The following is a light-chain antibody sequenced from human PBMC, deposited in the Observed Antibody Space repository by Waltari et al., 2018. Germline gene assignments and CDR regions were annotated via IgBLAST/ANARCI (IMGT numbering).Light chain of an antibody. CDR3: AAWIDSLNGVA. J-gene: IGLJ2*01. CDR2: GDD. CDR1: SANIGSKT. Sequence: QSVLTQPPSASGAPGQRVTIPCSGGSANIGSKTINCYQHLPGTAPKRLIYGDDQRPSGVPDRFSASKSGNSGSLAIGGLRSEDEGDYYCAAWIDSLNGVAFGGGTKLTVL. V-gene: IGLV1-44*01.